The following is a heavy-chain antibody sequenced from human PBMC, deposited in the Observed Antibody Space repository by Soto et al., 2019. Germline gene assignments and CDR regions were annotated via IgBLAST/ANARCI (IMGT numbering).Heavy chain of an antibody. Sequence: GASVKVSCKASGYTFTSYAMHWVRQAPGQRLEWMGWINAGNGNTKYSRKFQGRVTITRDTSASTAYMELSSLRSEDTAVYYCARGRGVPDAKDYWVQGTLVTVSS. J-gene: IGHJ4*02. CDR1: GYTFTSYA. CDR3: ARGRGVPDAKDY. CDR2: INAGNGNT. V-gene: IGHV1-3*01. D-gene: IGHD2-2*01.